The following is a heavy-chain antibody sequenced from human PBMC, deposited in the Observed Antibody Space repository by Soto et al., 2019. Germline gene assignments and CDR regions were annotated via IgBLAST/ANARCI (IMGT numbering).Heavy chain of an antibody. CDR1: GYSFTNYW. V-gene: IGHV5-10-1*01. CDR2: IDPSGSYT. J-gene: IGHJ5*02. Sequence: PGECLKIACQGSGYSFTNYWITWVRRMPGRGLEWMGRIDPSGSYTEYSPSFQGQVTISADKSISTAYLHWSSLKASDTAIYYCARQSALNKWFGPWGQGTLVTVSS. CDR3: ARQSALNKWFGP.